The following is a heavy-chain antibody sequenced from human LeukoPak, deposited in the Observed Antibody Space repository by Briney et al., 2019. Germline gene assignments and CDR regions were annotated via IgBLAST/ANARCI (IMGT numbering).Heavy chain of an antibody. CDR2: ISSSAGII. J-gene: IGHJ4*02. V-gene: IGHV3-48*03. Sequence: PGGSLRLSCAASGFTFSTYEMHWVRQAPGKGLEWISYISSSAGIIYSADSVKGRFTISRDNAKNSLYLQMNSLRAEDTAVYYCARAPPRFDSSGYYPDYWGQGTLVTVSS. CDR3: ARAPPRFDSSGYYPDY. CDR1: GFTFSTYE. D-gene: IGHD3-22*01.